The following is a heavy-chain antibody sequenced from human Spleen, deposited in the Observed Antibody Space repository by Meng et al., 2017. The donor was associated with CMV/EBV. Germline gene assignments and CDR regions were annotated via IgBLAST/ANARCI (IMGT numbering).Heavy chain of an antibody. V-gene: IGHV1-69*05. J-gene: IGHJ4*02. CDR2: IIPIFGTA. Sequence: CTASGGPFSSYAISWVRQAPGHGLEWMGGIIPIFGTADYAQKFQGRVTITTDESTSTAYMELSSLRSEDTAVYYCASSVEVLGYFDYWGQGTLVTVSS. D-gene: IGHD3-3*02. CDR3: ASSVEVLGYFDY. CDR1: GGPFSSYA.